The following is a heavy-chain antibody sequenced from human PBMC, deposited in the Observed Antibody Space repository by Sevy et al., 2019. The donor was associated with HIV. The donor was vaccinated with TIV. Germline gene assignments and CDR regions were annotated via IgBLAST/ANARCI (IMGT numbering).Heavy chain of an antibody. CDR3: ARQTTVQDAFDI. D-gene: IGHD4-17*01. CDR2: IYSGGDT. CDR1: GFTVSRNY. V-gene: IGHV3-53*01. Sequence: GGSLRLSCAASGFTVSRNYMSWVRQAPGKGLEWVSVIYSGGDTYYADSVKGRFTISRDNSKNTGSLQMNSLRAEDTALYYCARQTTVQDAFDIWGQGTMVTVSS. J-gene: IGHJ3*02.